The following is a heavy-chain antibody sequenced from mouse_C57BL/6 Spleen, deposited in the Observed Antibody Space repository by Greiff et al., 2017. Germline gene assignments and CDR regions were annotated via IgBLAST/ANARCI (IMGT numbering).Heavy chain of an antibody. CDR1: GFTFSDYG. CDR2: ISSGSSTI. D-gene: IGHD1-1*01. V-gene: IGHV5-17*01. J-gene: IGHJ4*01. Sequence: DVQLVESGGGLVKPGGSLKLSCAASGFTFSDYGMHWVRQAPEKGLEWVAYISSGSSTIYYADTVKGRFTISRDNAKNTLFLQMTSLRSEDTAMYYCARNYGTYAMDSWGQGTSVTVSS. CDR3: ARNYGTYAMDS.